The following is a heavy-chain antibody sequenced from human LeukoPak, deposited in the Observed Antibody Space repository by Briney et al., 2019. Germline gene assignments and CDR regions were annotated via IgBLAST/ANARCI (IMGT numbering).Heavy chain of an antibody. V-gene: IGHV4-4*07. D-gene: IGHD3-3*01. CDR2: IYTSGST. J-gene: IGHJ2*01. Sequence: SETLSLTCTVSGGSISSYYWSWIRQPAGKGLEWIGRIYTSGSTNYNPSLKSRVTMSVDTSKNQFSLKLSSVTAADTAVYYCARDRDFDFWSGYYNGYWYLDLWGRCTLVTGSS. CDR1: GGSISSYY. CDR3: ARDRDFDFWSGYYNGYWYLDL.